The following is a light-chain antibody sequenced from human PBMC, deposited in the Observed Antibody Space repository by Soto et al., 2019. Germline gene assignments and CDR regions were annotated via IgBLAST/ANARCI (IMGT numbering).Light chain of an antibody. J-gene: IGKJ1*01. V-gene: IGKV1-5*02. Sequence: DIQMTQSPSTLSASVGDGVTGICRASQTIGSWLAWYQQKPGRAPKLLIFDASSLESGVPSRFSGNGSGTEFTLTISGLQPDDFASYYCQQYNSYSGMFGPGTQVDIK. CDR3: QQYNSYSGM. CDR1: QTIGSW. CDR2: DAS.